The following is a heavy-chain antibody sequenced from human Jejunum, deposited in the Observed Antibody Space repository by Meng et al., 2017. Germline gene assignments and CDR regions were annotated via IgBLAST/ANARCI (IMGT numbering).Heavy chain of an antibody. CDR3: ARATAGNSEYFQS. CDR1: GGSMNSAGHY. Sequence: QVQLQQSGPGLVKPAQTLSLTCTVSGGSMNSAGHYWSWIRQDPGKGLEWIGYIHYSGGTYYNPSLKSRVTISVDTSKNQFSLKLNSVSAADTAVYYCARATAGNSEYFQSWGQGTLVTVSS. CDR2: IHYSGGT. V-gene: IGHV4-31*03. J-gene: IGHJ1*01. D-gene: IGHD4-23*01.